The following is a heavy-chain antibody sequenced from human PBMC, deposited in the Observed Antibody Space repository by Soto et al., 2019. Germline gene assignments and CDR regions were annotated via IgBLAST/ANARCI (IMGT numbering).Heavy chain of an antibody. J-gene: IGHJ6*02. CDR3: ARSELGARRHCGGTSCSNTVTKNGVDV. CDR1: GGSVSGYY. D-gene: IGHD2-2*01. Sequence: SETLSLTCAVDGGSVSGYYWTWIRQPPGKGLEWIGEINHSGNTNYNPSLESRVTMSVDTSKNHFSLKVTSVSAADTAVYYCARSELGARRHCGGTSCSNTVTKNGVDVWGQGTTVTVSS. CDR2: INHSGNT. V-gene: IGHV4-34*01.